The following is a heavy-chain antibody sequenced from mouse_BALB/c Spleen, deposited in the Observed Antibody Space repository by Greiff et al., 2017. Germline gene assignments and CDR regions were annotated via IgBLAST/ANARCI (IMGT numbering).Heavy chain of an antibody. V-gene: IGHV5-12-1*01. D-gene: IGHD1-1*01. CDR3: ARHPIYYYGFAY. CDR1: GFAFSSYD. Sequence: EVKLVESGGGLVKPGGSLKLSCAASGFAFSSYDMSWVRQTPEKRLEWVAYISSGGGSTYYPDTVKGRFTISRDNAKNTLYLQMSSLKSEDTAMYYCARHPIYYYGFAYWGQGTLVTVSA. CDR2: ISSGGGST. J-gene: IGHJ3*01.